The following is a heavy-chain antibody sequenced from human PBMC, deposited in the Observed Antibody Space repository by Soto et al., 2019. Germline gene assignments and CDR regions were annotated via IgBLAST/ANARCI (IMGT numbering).Heavy chain of an antibody. Sequence: QVQLQESGPGLVKPSETLSLTCTVSGGSISSYYWSWIRQPPGKGLEWIGYIYYSGSTNYNPSLKCRVTMSVDTSKNQFSLKLSSVTAADTAVYFYARHDYGDHYSFWGQGTLVTVSS. CDR1: GGSISSYY. CDR2: IYYSGST. J-gene: IGHJ4*02. V-gene: IGHV4-59*08. D-gene: IGHD4-17*01. CDR3: ARHDYGDHYSF.